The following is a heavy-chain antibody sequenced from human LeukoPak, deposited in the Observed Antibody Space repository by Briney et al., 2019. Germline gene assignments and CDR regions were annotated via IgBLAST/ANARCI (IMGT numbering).Heavy chain of an antibody. CDR3: ARGQEPNVLLWFGEISYGTDV. Sequence: ASVKVSCKASGYTFTSYAMHWVRQAPGQRLEWMGWINAGNGNTKYSQKFQGRVTITRDTSASTAYMELSSLRSEDTAVYYCARGQEPNVLLWFGEISYGTDVWGQGTTVTVSS. CDR2: INAGNGNT. D-gene: IGHD3-10*01. J-gene: IGHJ6*02. CDR1: GYTFTSYA. V-gene: IGHV1-3*01.